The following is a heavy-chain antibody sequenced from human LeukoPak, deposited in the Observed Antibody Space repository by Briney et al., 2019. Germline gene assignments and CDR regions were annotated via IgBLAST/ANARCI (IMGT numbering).Heavy chain of an antibody. CDR1: GGSISSHY. CDR3: ASGPGMDV. CDR2: IYYSGST. J-gene: IGHJ6*02. Sequence: SETLSLTCTVSGGSISSHYWSWIRQPPGKGLEWSGYIYYSGSTNYNPSLKSRVTISVDTSKNQFSLKLSSVTAADTAVYYCASGPGMDVWGQGTTVTVSS. V-gene: IGHV4-59*11. D-gene: IGHD3/OR15-3a*01.